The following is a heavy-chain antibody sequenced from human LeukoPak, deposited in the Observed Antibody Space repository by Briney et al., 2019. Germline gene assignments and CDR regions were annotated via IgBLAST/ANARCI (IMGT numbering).Heavy chain of an antibody. Sequence: GGSLRLSCAASGFTFSTYAMHWVRQAPGKGLEWVAVTSYDETNRYYADSVKGRFTISRDNSKNTLYLQMNSLRTEDTAVYYCARVRGTYLGDAFDIWGQGTLVTVSS. D-gene: IGHD1-26*01. CDR2: TSYDETNR. V-gene: IGHV3-30*04. CDR3: ARVRGTYLGDAFDI. J-gene: IGHJ3*02. CDR1: GFTFSTYA.